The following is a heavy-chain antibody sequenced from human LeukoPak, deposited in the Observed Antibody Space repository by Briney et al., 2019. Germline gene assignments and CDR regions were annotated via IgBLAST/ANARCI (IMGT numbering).Heavy chain of an antibody. J-gene: IGHJ4*02. Sequence: ASVKVSCKASGYTFTSYDINWVRQATGQGLEWMGWMNPNSGNTGYAQKFQGRLTLTRNTSISTAYMELSDLRSDDTAVYYCARNLRIESSLVGFWGQGTLVTVSS. CDR1: GYTFTSYD. CDR3: ARNLRIESSLVGF. CDR2: MNPNSGNT. V-gene: IGHV1-8*03. D-gene: IGHD6-6*01.